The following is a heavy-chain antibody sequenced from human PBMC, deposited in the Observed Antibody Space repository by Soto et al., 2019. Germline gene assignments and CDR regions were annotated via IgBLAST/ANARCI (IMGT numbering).Heavy chain of an antibody. J-gene: IGHJ6*02. CDR2: ISGYNGNT. Sequence: QVQLVQSGAEVKKPGASVTVSCKASGYTFTNYGFSWVRQAPGQGLEWIGWISGYNGNTKYAEKFQNRVTMTTDTSTNTAHMELRSLRSADTAVYYCAREGQAPYYYYGMDVWGQGTAVTVSS. CDR3: AREGQAPYYYYGMDV. CDR1: GYTFTNYG. V-gene: IGHV1-18*01.